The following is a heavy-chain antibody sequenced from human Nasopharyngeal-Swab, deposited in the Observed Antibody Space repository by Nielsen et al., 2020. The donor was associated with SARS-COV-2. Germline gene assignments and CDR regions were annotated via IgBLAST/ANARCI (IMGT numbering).Heavy chain of an antibody. V-gene: IGHV3-33*01. CDR1: GFTFSSYG. CDR3: ARTYYDFWSGYLEEYFQH. J-gene: IGHJ1*01. Sequence: GESLKISCEASGFTFSSYGMHWVRQTPGKGLEWVAVIWYDGSNKYYADSVKGRFTISRDNSKNTLYLQMKGLRAEDTAVYYCARTYYDFWSGYLEEYFQHWGQGTLVTVSS. CDR2: IWYDGSNK. D-gene: IGHD3-3*01.